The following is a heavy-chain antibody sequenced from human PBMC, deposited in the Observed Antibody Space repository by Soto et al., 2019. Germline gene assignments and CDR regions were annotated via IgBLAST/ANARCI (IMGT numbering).Heavy chain of an antibody. CDR3: ARGRITMVRGVIRAFDI. V-gene: IGHV1-8*01. CDR2: MNPNSGNT. D-gene: IGHD3-10*01. J-gene: IGHJ3*02. CDR1: GYTFTSYD. Sequence: GASVEVSCKASGYTFTSYDSSWVRQATGQGLEWMGWMNPNSGNTGYAQKFQGRVTMTRNTSISTAYMELSSLRSEDTAVYYCARGRITMVRGVIRAFDIWGQGTMVTVSS.